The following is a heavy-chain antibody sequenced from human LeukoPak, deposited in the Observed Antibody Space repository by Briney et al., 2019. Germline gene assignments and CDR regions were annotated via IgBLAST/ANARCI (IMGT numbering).Heavy chain of an antibody. CDR2: IYYSGST. CDR3: ARLPGDDDAFDI. CDR1: GGSISSSSYY. V-gene: IGHV4-39*01. Sequence: SGTLSLTCTVSGGSISSSSYYWGWIRQPPGKGLEWIGSIYYSGSTYYNPSLKSRVTISVDTSKNQFSLKLSSVTAAGTAVYYCARLPGDDDAFDIWGQGTMVTVSS. J-gene: IGHJ3*02. D-gene: IGHD2-21*01.